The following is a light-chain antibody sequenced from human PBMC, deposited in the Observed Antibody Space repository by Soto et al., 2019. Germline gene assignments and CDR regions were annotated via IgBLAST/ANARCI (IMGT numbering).Light chain of an antibody. V-gene: IGKV1-5*01. Sequence: DIQITESPFTLSPSVGDRVTSSCRTSQSIRDWVGWYQQKPGKAPNLLIFDASTLKNGVPSRFSGSGSGTEFTLTISSLQPDDCATYYSLQYSSHSWTFGQGTKVDIK. CDR3: LQYSSHSWT. J-gene: IGKJ1*01. CDR1: QSIRDW. CDR2: DAS.